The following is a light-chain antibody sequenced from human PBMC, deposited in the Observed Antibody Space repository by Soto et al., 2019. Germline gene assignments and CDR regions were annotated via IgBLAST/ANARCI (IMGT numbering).Light chain of an antibody. CDR1: QSVSSSY. CDR2: GAS. J-gene: IGKJ5*01. V-gene: IGKV3-20*01. CDR3: QQYDSSSIT. Sequence: EIVLTQSPGTLSLSPGERATLSCRASQSVSSSYLAWYQQKPGQAPRLLIYGASSRATGIPDRFSGSGSGTDFTITISRLEPEDFAVYYCQQYDSSSITFGQVTRLEIK.